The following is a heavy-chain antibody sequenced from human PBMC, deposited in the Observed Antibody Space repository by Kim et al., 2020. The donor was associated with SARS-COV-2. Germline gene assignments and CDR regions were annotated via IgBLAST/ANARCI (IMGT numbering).Heavy chain of an antibody. CDR2: ISTTGGST. CDR1: GFIFEKFA. D-gene: IGHD3-3*01. Sequence: GGSLRLSCSASGFIFEKFAMHWVRQPPGKGLEYVSAISTTGGSTYYANSVRDRFTISRDNVRNTLYLQMSSLKLEDTAVYYCVRRYDYWSGDYRLTDGVDVWGEGTLVTVSS. CDR3: VRRYDYWSGDYRLTDGVDV. J-gene: IGHJ3*01. V-gene: IGHV3-64D*06.